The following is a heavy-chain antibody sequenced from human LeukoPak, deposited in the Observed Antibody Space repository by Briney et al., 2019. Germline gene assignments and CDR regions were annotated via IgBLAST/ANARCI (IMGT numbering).Heavy chain of an antibody. CDR3: AGRPTGYSSGYIH. CDR1: GITFSNYA. CDR2: ISGSAHKI. D-gene: IGHD5-18*01. Sequence: GGSLRLSCVASGITFSNYAVSWVRQAPEKGLDWVSVISGSAHKIRYADSVKGRFTISRDNSENIVYLQTNNLRVEDTAVYYCAGRPTGYSSGYIHWGQGTLVTVSS. J-gene: IGHJ4*02. V-gene: IGHV3-23*01.